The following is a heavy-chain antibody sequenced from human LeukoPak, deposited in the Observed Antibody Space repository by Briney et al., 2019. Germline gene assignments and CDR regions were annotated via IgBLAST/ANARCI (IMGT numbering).Heavy chain of an antibody. V-gene: IGHV3-20*04. CDR2: INWNGGST. CDR3: ATGDSSGYQLFDY. CDR1: GFTFDDYG. J-gene: IGHJ4*02. D-gene: IGHD3-22*01. Sequence: GGSLRLSCAASGFTFDDYGMSWVRQAPGKGLGWVSGINWNGGSTGYADSVKGRFTISRDNAKNSLYLQMNSLRAEDTALYYCATGDSSGYQLFDYWGQGTLVTVSS.